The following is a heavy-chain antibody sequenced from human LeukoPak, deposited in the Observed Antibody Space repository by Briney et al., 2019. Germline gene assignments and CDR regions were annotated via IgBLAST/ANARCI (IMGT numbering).Heavy chain of an antibody. D-gene: IGHD2-2*01. J-gene: IGHJ2*01. CDR3: ARVSSTGFGFYWYFDL. CDR2: IYYSGST. V-gene: IGHV4-39*07. CDR1: GGSISSSSFY. Sequence: SETLSLTCTVSGGSISSSSFYWGWIRQPPGKGLEWIGSIYYSGSTYYNPSLKTRVTISVDTSKHQFSLKLSSVTAADTAVYYCARVSSTGFGFYWYFDLWGRGTLVTVSS.